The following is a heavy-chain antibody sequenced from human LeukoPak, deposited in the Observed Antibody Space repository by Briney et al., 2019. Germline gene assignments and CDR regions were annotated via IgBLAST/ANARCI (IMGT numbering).Heavy chain of an antibody. J-gene: IGHJ4*02. CDR3: ARGFNYGSAAAKY. CDR1: GGSFSGYY. V-gene: IGHV4-34*01. CDR2: INHSGST. D-gene: IGHD3-10*01. Sequence: PSETLSLTCAVYGGSFSGYYWSWIRQPPGKGLEWIGEINHSGSTNYNPSLKSRVTISVDTSKNQFSLKLSSVTAADTAVYYCARGFNYGSAAAKYWGQGTLVTVSS.